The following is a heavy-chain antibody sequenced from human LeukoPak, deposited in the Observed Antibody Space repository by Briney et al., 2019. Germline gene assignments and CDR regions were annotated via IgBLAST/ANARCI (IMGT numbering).Heavy chain of an antibody. D-gene: IGHD6-13*01. CDR1: GGSFSGYY. J-gene: IGHJ5*02. V-gene: IGHV4-34*01. Sequence: SETLSLTCAVYGGSFSGYYWSWIRQPPGKGLEWIGEINHSGSTNYNPSLKSRVTISVDTSKNQSSLKLSSVTAADTAVYYCARAVYSSTWFDPWGQGTLVTVSS. CDR3: ARAVYSSTWFDP. CDR2: INHSGST.